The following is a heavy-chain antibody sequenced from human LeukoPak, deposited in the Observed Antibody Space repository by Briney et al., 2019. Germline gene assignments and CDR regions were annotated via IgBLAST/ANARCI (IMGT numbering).Heavy chain of an antibody. CDR2: ISGSGSTI. CDR1: GFSFSTYE. CDR3: ARDLRCGGDCPGY. D-gene: IGHD2-21*02. V-gene: IGHV3-48*03. Sequence: GGSLRLSCAASGFSFSTYEMNWVRQAPGKRLEWVSYISGSGSTIYYADSVKGRFTISRDNAKNSLYLQMNSLRAEDTAVYYCARDLRCGGDCPGYWGQGTLVTVSS. J-gene: IGHJ4*02.